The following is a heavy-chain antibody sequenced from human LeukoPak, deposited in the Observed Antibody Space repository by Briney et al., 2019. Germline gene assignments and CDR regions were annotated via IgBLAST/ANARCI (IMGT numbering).Heavy chain of an antibody. J-gene: IGHJ4*02. Sequence: SETLSFTCTVSGGSISSYYWSWIRQPPGKGLEWIGYIYYSGSTNYNPSLKSRVTISVDTSKNQFSLKLSSVTAADTAVYYCARHMGLGYSYGYPYFDYWGQGTLVTVSS. D-gene: IGHD5-18*01. CDR2: IYYSGST. CDR3: ARHMGLGYSYGYPYFDY. V-gene: IGHV4-59*08. CDR1: GGSISSYY.